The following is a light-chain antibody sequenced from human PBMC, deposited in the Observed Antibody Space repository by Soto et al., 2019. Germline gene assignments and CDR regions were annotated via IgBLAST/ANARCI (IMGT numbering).Light chain of an antibody. V-gene: IGKV3-15*01. CDR1: QSVNSN. J-gene: IGKJ4*01. Sequence: EIVMTQSPATLSVSPGARVTLSCRASQSVNSNLAWYQQKPGQTPKLLIYVASTRATGIPARFSGSGSGTEFTFTISSLQSEDFAIYYCQQYNAWPLTFGGGTKVEFK. CDR3: QQYNAWPLT. CDR2: VAS.